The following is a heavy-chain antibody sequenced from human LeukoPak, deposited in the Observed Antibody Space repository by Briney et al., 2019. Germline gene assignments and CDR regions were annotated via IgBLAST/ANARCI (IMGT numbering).Heavy chain of an antibody. J-gene: IGHJ4*02. CDR3: ARRSETAMAYDY. CDR1: GYSFTNCS. Sequence: GESLKISSQASGYSFTNCSVGWVGQLPGRGLEWLGIIYPDDADTRYSPSSQCQVTISAHKSISTAYLQWSSLKASDTAMYYCARRSETAMAYDYWGQGTLVTVSS. V-gene: IGHV5-51*01. D-gene: IGHD5-18*01. CDR2: IYPDDADT.